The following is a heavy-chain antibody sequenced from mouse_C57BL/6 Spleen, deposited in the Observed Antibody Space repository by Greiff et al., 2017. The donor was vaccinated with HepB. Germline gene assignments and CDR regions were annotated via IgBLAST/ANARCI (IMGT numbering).Heavy chain of an antibody. V-gene: IGHV1-82*01. CDR3: ARELPYFDY. D-gene: IGHD2-1*01. CDR2: IYPGDGDT. J-gene: IGHJ2*01. Sequence: VKLMESGPELVKPGASVKISCKASGYAFSSSWMNWVKQRPGKGLEWIGQIYPGDGDTNYNVKFKGKATLTADKSSSTAYMQLSSLTSEDSAVYFCARELPYFDYWGQGTTHTVSS. CDR1: GYAFSSSW.